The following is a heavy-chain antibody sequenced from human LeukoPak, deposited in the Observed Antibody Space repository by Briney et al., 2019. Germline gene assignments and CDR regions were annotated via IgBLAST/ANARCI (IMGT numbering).Heavy chain of an antibody. J-gene: IGHJ5*02. Sequence: ASVKVSCKASGYTFTGYSIHWVRQTPGQGLEWMGWINPSSGGTNCAQNFQGRLTMTRDTSITTAYMELSRLTSDDSAVYYCARILGATSYTFDPWGQGTLVTVSS. D-gene: IGHD1-26*01. V-gene: IGHV1-2*02. CDR3: ARILGATSYTFDP. CDR1: GYTFTGYS. CDR2: INPSSGGT.